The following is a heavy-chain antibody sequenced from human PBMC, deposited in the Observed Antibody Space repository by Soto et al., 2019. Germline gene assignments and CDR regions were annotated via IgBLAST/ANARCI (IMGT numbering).Heavy chain of an antibody. CDR3: AHRPIQRYFDY. CDR2: IYWDDDK. Sequence: QITLKESGPPLVKPTQTLMLTCTFSGFSLSTSGVGVGWIRQPPGKALEWLALIYWDDDKRYSPSLKSRLTITKDTSKNQVVLTMTNMDPVDTATYYCAHRPIQRYFDYWGQGTLVTVSS. J-gene: IGHJ4*02. D-gene: IGHD5-18*01. V-gene: IGHV2-5*02. CDR1: GFSLSTSGVG.